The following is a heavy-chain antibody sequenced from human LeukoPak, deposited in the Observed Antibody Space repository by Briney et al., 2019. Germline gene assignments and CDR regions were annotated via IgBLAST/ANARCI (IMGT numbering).Heavy chain of an antibody. J-gene: IGHJ4*02. CDR1: GGSFSGYY. V-gene: IGHV4-34*01. CDR3: ARDRGRYVWGGYRPPTSLGY. CDR2: INHSGST. D-gene: IGHD3-16*02. Sequence: SETLSLTCAVYGGSFSGYYWSWIRQPPGKGLEWIGEINHSGSTNYNPSLKSRVTISVDTSKNQFSLKLSSVTAADTAVYYCARDRGRYVWGGYRPPTSLGYWGQGTLVTVSS.